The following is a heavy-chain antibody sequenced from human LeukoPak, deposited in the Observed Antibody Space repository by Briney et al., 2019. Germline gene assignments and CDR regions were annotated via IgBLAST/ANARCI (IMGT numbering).Heavy chain of an antibody. V-gene: IGHV3-15*01. J-gene: IGHJ4*02. Sequence: GGSLTLPCAVSGFSIEIYWMSWLRQATGKGLEGVGRDKSYNAGVTKHYAAPVKGRFIISRDDSKNMLYLQMDSLKTEDTAVYYCTLIQGWGAGSYFLDYWGQGALVTVSS. D-gene: IGHD3-10*01. CDR2: DKSYNAGVTK. CDR3: TLIQGWGAGSYFLDY. CDR1: GFSIEIYW.